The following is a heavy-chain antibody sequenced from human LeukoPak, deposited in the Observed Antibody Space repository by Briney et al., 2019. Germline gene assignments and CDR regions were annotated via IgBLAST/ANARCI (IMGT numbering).Heavy chain of an antibody. CDR3: ARSPVGTTPFDY. D-gene: IGHD1-26*01. V-gene: IGHV3-33*01. J-gene: IGHJ4*02. CDR2: IWSDGINK. Sequence: PGGSLRLSCAASGFTFSSFGIHWVRQAPGRGLEWVAVIWSDGINKYYGDSVKGRFTISRDNSKNTLYLQMNSLKTEDTAVYYCARSPVGTTPFDYWGQGTLVTVSS. CDR1: GFTFSSFG.